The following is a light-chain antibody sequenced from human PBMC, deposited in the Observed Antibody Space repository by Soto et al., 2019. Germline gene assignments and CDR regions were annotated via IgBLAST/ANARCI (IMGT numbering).Light chain of an antibody. V-gene: IGKV1-5*03. CDR2: KAS. CDR1: QGISGW. J-gene: IGKJ2*01. CDR3: QQYETYFRT. Sequence: DIQMTQSPSTLSASVGDRVTITCRASQGISGWLAWYQQKPGKAPRLLIYKASSLESGVTSRFSGSGFGTEFTLTISSLQPDDSGTYYCQQYETYFRTFGQGTKLEIK.